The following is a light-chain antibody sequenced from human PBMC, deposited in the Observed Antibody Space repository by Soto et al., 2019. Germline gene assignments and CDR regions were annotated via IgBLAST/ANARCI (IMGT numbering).Light chain of an antibody. V-gene: IGLV1-51*01. Sequence: QSVLTQSPSVSAAPGQTVTISCSGTSSNIGNNYVSWYQLLPATAPKLLIYDNIKRPSGIPDRFSGSKSGTSATLVITGLQTGDEADYYCGTWESSRNWVFGGGTQLTVL. CDR1: SSNIGNNY. J-gene: IGLJ7*01. CDR3: GTWESSRNWV. CDR2: DNI.